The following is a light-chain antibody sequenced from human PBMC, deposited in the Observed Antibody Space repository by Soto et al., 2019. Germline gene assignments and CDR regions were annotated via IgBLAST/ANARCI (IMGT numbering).Light chain of an antibody. CDR1: QKIDMY. J-gene: IGKJ1*01. Sequence: DIHRTHPPTCLPASDGAAVTITFQASQKIDMYLNWYQQKPGKAPKLLIYKASTLKSGVPSRFSGSGSGTEFTLTISSLQPDDFATYYCQHYNSYSEAFGQGTKVDI. CDR2: KAS. V-gene: IGKV1-5*03. CDR3: QHYNSYSEA.